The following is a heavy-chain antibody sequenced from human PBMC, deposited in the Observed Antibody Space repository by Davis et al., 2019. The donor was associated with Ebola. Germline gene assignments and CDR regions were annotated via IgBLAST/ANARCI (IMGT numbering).Heavy chain of an antibody. D-gene: IGHD2-2*02. CDR3: AIDGSVAAIELDY. CDR2: ISYDGSNK. J-gene: IGHJ4*02. Sequence: GGSLRLSCAASGFTFSSYAMHWVRQAPGKGPEWVAVISYDGSNKYYADSVKGRFTISRDNSKNTLYLQMSSLRAEDTAVYYCAIDGSVAAIELDYWGQGTLVTVSS. CDR1: GFTFSSYA. V-gene: IGHV3-30*04.